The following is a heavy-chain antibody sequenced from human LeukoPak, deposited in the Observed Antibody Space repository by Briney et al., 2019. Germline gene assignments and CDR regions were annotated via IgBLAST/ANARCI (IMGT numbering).Heavy chain of an antibody. J-gene: IGHJ2*01. CDR2: IYYSGST. V-gene: IGHV4-4*02. D-gene: IGHD6-19*01. CDR1: GGSITGRNW. Sequence: PSETLSLTCAVSGGSITGRNWWSWVRQPPGKGLEWIGYIYYSGSTNYNPSLKSRVTISVDTSKNQFSLKLSSVTAADTAVYYCAREAVAGASFDLWGRGTLVTVSS. CDR3: AREAVAGASFDL.